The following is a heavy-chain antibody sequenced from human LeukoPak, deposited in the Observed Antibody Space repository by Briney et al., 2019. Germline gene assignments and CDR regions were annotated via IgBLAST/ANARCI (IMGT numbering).Heavy chain of an antibody. CDR1: GGSISSGGYS. Sequence: TSETLSLTCAVPGGSISSGGYSWSWIRQPPGKGLEWIGYIYHSGSTNYNPSLKSRVTISVDTSKNQFSLKLSSVTAADTAVYYCAREGTMVRGVIALSYKPTKRNLNFDYWGQGTLVTVSS. D-gene: IGHD3-10*01. V-gene: IGHV4-30-2*01. CDR3: AREGTMVRGVIALSYKPTKRNLNFDY. CDR2: IYHSGST. J-gene: IGHJ4*02.